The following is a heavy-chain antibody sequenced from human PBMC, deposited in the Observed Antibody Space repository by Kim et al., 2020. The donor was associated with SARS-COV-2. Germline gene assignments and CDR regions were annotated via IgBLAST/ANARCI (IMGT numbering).Heavy chain of an antibody. V-gene: IGHV3-74*01. D-gene: IGHD3-3*01. CDR2: INTDASST. CDR3: ARVGKTYYDFWSGNWFDP. J-gene: IGHJ5*02. Sequence: GGSLRLSCAASGFTFRTYWMHWVRQAPGKGLVWVSRINTDASSTSYADSVKGRFTISRDNAKNTLYLQMNSLRAEDTAVYYCARVGKTYYDFWSGNWFDPWGQGTLVTVSS. CDR1: GFTFRTYW.